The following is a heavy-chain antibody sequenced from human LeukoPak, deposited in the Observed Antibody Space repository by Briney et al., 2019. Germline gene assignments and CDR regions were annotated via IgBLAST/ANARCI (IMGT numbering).Heavy chain of an antibody. V-gene: IGHV1-18*01. CDR1: GYTFTSYG. CDR3: ARSFARDYDILTGYYIGDY. Sequence: ASVKVSCKASGYTFTSYGISWARQAPGQGLEWMGWISAYNGNTNYAQKLQGRVTMTTDTSTSTAYMELRSLRSDDTAVYYCARSFARDYDILTGYYIGDYWGQGTLITVSS. CDR2: ISAYNGNT. J-gene: IGHJ4*02. D-gene: IGHD3-9*01.